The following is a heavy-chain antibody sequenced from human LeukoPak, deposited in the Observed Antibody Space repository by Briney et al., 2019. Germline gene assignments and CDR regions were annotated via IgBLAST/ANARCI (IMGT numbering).Heavy chain of an antibody. Sequence: GSLRLSCAASGFTFSSYSMNWVRQAPGKGLEGVSYISSSSSTIYYADSVKGRFTISRDNAENSLYLQMNSLRAEDTAVYYCARVGVRPEDYYYYYMDVWGKGTTVTVSS. CDR2: ISSSSSTI. CDR3: ARVGVRPEDYYYYYMDV. D-gene: IGHD1-1*01. V-gene: IGHV3-48*01. CDR1: GFTFSSYS. J-gene: IGHJ6*03.